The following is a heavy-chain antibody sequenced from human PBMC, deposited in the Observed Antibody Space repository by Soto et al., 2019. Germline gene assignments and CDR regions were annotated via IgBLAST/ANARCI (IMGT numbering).Heavy chain of an antibody. D-gene: IGHD3-10*01. CDR3: ARDDPGSGSPHFDY. Sequence: QVQLQESGPGLVKPSQTLSLTCTVSGGSISSGGYYWSWIRQHPGKGLEWIGYIYYSGSTYYNPSLKSRFTISVDTSKNQFSLKLSSVTAADTAVYYCARDDPGSGSPHFDYWGQGTLVTVSS. V-gene: IGHV4-31*03. CDR1: GGSISSGGYY. J-gene: IGHJ4*02. CDR2: IYYSGST.